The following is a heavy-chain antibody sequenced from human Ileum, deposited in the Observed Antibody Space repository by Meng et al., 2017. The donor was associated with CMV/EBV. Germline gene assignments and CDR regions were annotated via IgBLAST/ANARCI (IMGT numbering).Heavy chain of an antibody. CDR2: IKYDGSDI. V-gene: IGHV3-7*03. J-gene: IGHJ4*01. D-gene: IGHD3-3*01. CDR1: GFTFRDYW. CDR3: AKGCARNFDFWSAGTLFDN. Sequence: GESLKISCAVSGFTFRDYWMSLVRQAPGSGLEWVANIKYDGSDIYYVDSVRGRFTISRDNAKNSLYLQMNSLRTEDTAFYYCAKGCARNFDFWSAGTLFDNWGQGTLVTVSS.